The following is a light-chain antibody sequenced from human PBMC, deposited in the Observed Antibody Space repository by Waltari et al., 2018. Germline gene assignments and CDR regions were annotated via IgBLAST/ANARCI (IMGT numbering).Light chain of an antibody. J-gene: IGKJ4*01. CDR1: QSLLHSNGNIY. CDR2: LGS. CDR3: MQTLQTPLT. Sequence: VMTQSPLSLPVTPGEPASISCRSCQSLLHSNGNIYLDWYLQKPGQSPRLLIYLGSNRASGVPDRFSGSGSGTDFTLKISRVEAEDVGVYYCMQTLQTPLTFGGGTKVEIK. V-gene: IGKV2-28*01.